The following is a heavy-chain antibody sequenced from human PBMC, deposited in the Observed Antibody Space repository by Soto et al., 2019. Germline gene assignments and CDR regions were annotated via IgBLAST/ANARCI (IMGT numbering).Heavy chain of an antibody. Sequence: GASVKVSCKASGGTFSSYAISWVRQAPGQGLEWMGGIIPIFGTANYAQKFRGRVTITADESTSTAYMELSSLRSEDTAVYYCARDWVVRSLFDIWGQGTMVTVSS. V-gene: IGHV1-69*13. CDR1: GGTFSSYA. D-gene: IGHD3-10*01. CDR3: ARDWVVRSLFDI. J-gene: IGHJ3*02. CDR2: IIPIFGTA.